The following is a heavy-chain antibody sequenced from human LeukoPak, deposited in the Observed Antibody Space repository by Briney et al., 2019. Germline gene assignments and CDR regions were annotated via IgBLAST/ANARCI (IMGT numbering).Heavy chain of an antibody. CDR2: IFHRGGT. CDR1: NDSISSGDYY. D-gene: IGHD2-15*01. Sequence: SETLSLTCTVSNDSISSGDYYWNWIRQPPGQGLEWIVYIFHRGGTSYNPSLKSRILFSVDTSQNQFSLKLNSVTAADTAVYYCVREILYCSGGSCYRGPFDNWGQGTLVTVSA. V-gene: IGHV4-30-4*01. J-gene: IGHJ4*02. CDR3: VREILYCSGGSCYRGPFDN.